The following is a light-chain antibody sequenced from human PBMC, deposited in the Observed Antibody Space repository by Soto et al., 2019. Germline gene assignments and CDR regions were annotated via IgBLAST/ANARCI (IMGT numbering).Light chain of an antibody. Sequence: QSALTQPASVSGSPGQSITISCTGTSSDVGGYNYVSWYQHHPGKAPKLMIYDVTNRPSGVSNRFSGSKSGNTASLTISGLQAEDEADYYCSSFTSSDTLVFGGGTKRTVL. CDR3: SSFTSSDTLV. J-gene: IGLJ2*01. CDR2: DVT. V-gene: IGLV2-14*03. CDR1: SSDVGGYNY.